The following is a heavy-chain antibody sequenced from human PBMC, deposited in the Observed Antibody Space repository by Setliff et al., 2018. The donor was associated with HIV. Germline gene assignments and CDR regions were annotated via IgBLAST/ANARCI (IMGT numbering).Heavy chain of an antibody. J-gene: IGHJ3*02. D-gene: IGHD6-19*01. Sequence: LRLSCGASGFTFRTYWMHWVRQVPGKGLVWVSHITSDGSATSYADSVKGRFTISRDNARNTLYLQMNSLRVEDTAVYYCAREQWSPLMAYDIWGQGTMVTVSS. V-gene: IGHV3-74*01. CDR2: ITSDGSAT. CDR3: AREQWSPLMAYDI. CDR1: GFTFRTYW.